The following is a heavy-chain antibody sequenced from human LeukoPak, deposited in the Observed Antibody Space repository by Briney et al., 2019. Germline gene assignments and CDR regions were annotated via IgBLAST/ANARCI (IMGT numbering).Heavy chain of an antibody. Sequence: GGSLRPSCAASGFTFSSYAMSWVRQAPGKGLEWVSSSGRSGGSTYYAASVKGRFTISRDNSKNTLYLQMNSLRAEDTAIYYCAKEWELLAYYWGQGTLVTVSS. CDR2: SGRSGGST. CDR3: AKEWELLAYY. CDR1: GFTFSSYA. D-gene: IGHD1-26*01. V-gene: IGHV3-23*01. J-gene: IGHJ4*02.